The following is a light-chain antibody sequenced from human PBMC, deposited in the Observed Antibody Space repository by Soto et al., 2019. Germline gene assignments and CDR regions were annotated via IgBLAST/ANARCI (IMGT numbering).Light chain of an antibody. CDR2: GAS. Sequence: AIHMTQSPSSLSASVGDRVTITCRASQGIRTDLGWYQQKPGKAPELLISGASNLQSGVSSRFSGSGSGTCFTLTIYSLQPEDFATYYCLQDYNYPLTFGQGTKVEIK. CDR1: QGIRTD. CDR3: LQDYNYPLT. J-gene: IGKJ1*01. V-gene: IGKV1-6*02.